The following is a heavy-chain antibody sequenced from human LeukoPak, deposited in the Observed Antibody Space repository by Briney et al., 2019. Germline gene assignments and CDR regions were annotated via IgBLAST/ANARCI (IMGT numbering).Heavy chain of an antibody. Sequence: PSETLSLTCTVSGGSISSYYWSWIRQPPGKGLEWIGYIYYSGSTNYNPSLKSRVTISVDTSKNQFSLKLSSVTAADTAVYYCARSPPSGGYYPEYFQHWGQGTLVTVSS. J-gene: IGHJ1*01. CDR1: GGSISSYY. V-gene: IGHV4-59*08. D-gene: IGHD3-10*01. CDR2: IYYSGST. CDR3: ARSPPSGGYYPEYFQH.